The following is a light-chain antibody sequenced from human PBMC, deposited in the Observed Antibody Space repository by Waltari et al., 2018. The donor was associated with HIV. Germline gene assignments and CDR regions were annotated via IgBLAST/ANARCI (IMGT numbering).Light chain of an antibody. V-gene: IGLV2-14*01. J-gene: IGLJ2*01. Sequence: QSALTQSASVSGSPGQSITISCTGTSSDVGVYNYVSWYQQHPGKAPKLIIYNVNKRPSGVFSLVSGSKSGNTASLSICGLQAADVADYYCSSYPSACAVLFGVETRVTVL. CDR1: SSDVGVYNY. CDR3: SSYPSACAVL. CDR2: NVN.